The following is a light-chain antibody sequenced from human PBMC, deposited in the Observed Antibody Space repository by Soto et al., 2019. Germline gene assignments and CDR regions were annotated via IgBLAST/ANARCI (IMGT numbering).Light chain of an antibody. CDR2: GTS. Sequence: EIVLTQSPGTLSLSPGEGATLFCRASQTVSSSYLAWYQQKRGQAPRLLIYGTSNRATGIPVRFSGSVSGTDFTLTISRLEPEDFEVYLCQLYGSSPLYSFDQGTELEFK. V-gene: IGKV3-20*01. CDR3: QLYGSSPLYS. J-gene: IGKJ2*01. CDR1: QTVSSSY.